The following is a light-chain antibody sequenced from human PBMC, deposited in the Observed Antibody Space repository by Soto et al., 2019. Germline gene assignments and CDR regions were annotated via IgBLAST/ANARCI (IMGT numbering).Light chain of an antibody. V-gene: IGLV2-14*01. Sequence: QSVLTQPASVSGSPGQSITISCTGTSSDVGGYNHVSWYQQHPGKAPKLIIYEVRNRPSGVSNRLSGSKSGNTASLTISGLQADAEADYYYCSYASSSIWVFGGGTKVTVL. CDR1: SSDVGGYNH. CDR3: CSYASSSIWV. J-gene: IGLJ3*02. CDR2: EVR.